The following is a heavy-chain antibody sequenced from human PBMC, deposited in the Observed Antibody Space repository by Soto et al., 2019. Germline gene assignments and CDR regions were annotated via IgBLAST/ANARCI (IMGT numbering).Heavy chain of an antibody. CDR3: ANGCGGTCYSRIDY. CDR2: ISDSGGST. Sequence: EVQLLESGGGLVQPGGSLRLSCAASGFTFSSYAMSWVRQAPGKGLEWVSGISDSGGSTYYADSVKGRFTISRDNSKNTLYLQMNSLRAEDTAVYYCANGCGGTCYSRIDYWGQGTLVTVSS. V-gene: IGHV3-23*01. CDR1: GFTFSSYA. J-gene: IGHJ4*02. D-gene: IGHD2-15*01.